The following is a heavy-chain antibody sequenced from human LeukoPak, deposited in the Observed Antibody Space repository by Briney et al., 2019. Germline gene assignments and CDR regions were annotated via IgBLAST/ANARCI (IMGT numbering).Heavy chain of an antibody. J-gene: IGHJ5*02. D-gene: IGHD3-10*01. V-gene: IGHV1-69*13. CDR2: IIPIFGTA. CDR3: ARDRVRGMVRGNWFDP. CDR1: GGTFSSYA. Sequence: SVKVSCKASGGTFSSYAISWVRQAPGQGLEWMGGIIPIFGTANYAQKFQGRVTITADESTSTAYMELSSLRSEDTAVYYCARDRVRGMVRGNWFDPWGQGTLVTVSS.